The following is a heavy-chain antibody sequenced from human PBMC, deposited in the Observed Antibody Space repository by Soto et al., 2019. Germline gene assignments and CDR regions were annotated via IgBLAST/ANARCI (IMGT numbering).Heavy chain of an antibody. D-gene: IGHD3-22*01. CDR3: ARGRYYDSSGFCY. CDR2: INHSGST. Sequence: SETLSLTCAVYGGSFSGYYWSWIRQPPGKGLEWIGEINHSGSTNYNPSLKSRVTISVDTSKNQFSLKLSSVTAADTAVYYCARGRYYDSSGFCYWRQGTLVTVSS. CDR1: GGSFSGYY. J-gene: IGHJ4*02. V-gene: IGHV4-34*01.